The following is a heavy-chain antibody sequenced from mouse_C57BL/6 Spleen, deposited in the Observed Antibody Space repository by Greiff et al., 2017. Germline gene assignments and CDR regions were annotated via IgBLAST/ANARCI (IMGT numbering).Heavy chain of an antibody. CDR2: IYPSDSET. V-gene: IGHV1-61*01. CDR1: GYTFTSYW. CDR3: STMVTTGYFDY. D-gene: IGHD2-2*01. Sequence: QVQLQQPGAELVRPGSSVKLSCKASGYTFTSYWMDWVKQRPGQGLEWIGNIYPSDSETHYNQKFKDKATLTVDKSSSTAYMQLSSLTSEDSAVYYCSTMVTTGYFDYWGQGTTLTVSS. J-gene: IGHJ2*01.